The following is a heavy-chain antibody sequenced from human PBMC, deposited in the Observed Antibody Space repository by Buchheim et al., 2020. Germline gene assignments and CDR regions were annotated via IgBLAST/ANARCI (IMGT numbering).Heavy chain of an antibody. J-gene: IGHJ3*01. D-gene: IGHD1-26*01. CDR3: GRGGLIDATSRGIEV. CDR1: GFTFSNYA. CDR2: ISGNGGKT. Sequence: VQVLESGGGLVQPGGSLRLSCAASGFTFSNYAMTWVRQAPGKGLEWVSVISGNGGKTYYADSVKGRFTISRDNSKNTLYLQMNSLRAEDTAVYYCGRGGLIDATSRGIEVWGQGT. V-gene: IGHV3-23*01.